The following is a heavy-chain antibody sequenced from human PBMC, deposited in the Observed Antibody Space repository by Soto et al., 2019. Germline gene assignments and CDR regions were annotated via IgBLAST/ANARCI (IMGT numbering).Heavy chain of an antibody. V-gene: IGHV6-1*01. J-gene: IGHJ3*02. Sequence: SETLSLTCAISGDSVSSNSATWNWIRQSPSRGLEWLGRTYYRSKWYNDYAVSVKSRLTINPDTSKNQFSLQLNSVTPEDTAVYDCARARGVRHDAFDIWGQGTMVTVSS. CDR3: ARARGVRHDAFDI. D-gene: IGHD2-8*01. CDR2: TYYRSKWYN. CDR1: GDSVSSNSAT.